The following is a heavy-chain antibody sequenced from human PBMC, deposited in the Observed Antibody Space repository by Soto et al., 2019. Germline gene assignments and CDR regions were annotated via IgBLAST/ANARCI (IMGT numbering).Heavy chain of an antibody. CDR1: GGSISSSNW. D-gene: IGHD3-10*01. Sequence: SETLSLTCAVSGGSISSSNWWSWVRQPPGKGLEWIGEIYHSGSTNYNPSLKSRVTISVDKSKNQFSLKLSSVTAADTAVYYCASFWGPGLYGSGSYYYYFDYWGQGTLVTVSS. CDR3: ASFWGPGLYGSGSYYYYFDY. J-gene: IGHJ4*02. CDR2: IYHSGST. V-gene: IGHV4-4*02.